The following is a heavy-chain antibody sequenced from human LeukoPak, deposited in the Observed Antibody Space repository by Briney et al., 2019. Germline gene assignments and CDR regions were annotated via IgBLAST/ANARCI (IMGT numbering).Heavy chain of an antibody. CDR2: IYYSGST. V-gene: IGHV4-59*01. CDR3: ARVHTTVTTYYFGY. Sequence: SETLSLTCTVSGGSISSYYWSWIRQPPGKGLEWIGYIYYSGSTNYNPSLKSRVTISVDTSKNQFSLKLSSVTAADTAVYYCARVHTTVTTYYFGYWGQGTLVTVSS. D-gene: IGHD4-17*01. J-gene: IGHJ4*02. CDR1: GGSISSYY.